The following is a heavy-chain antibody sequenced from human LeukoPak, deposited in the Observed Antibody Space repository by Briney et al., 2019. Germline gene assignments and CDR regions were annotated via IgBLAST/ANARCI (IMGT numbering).Heavy chain of an antibody. CDR3: AGSSGWSGVLDY. D-gene: IGHD6-19*01. Sequence: SETLSLACSVSGGSITAYFWTWIRRPAGKGLEWIGYISYSGSTNNNPSLKSRVTTSLDTSKNQFSLKLTSVTTADSAMYYCAGSSGWSGVLDYWGQGTLVTVSS. V-gene: IGHV4-59*01. CDR2: ISYSGST. CDR1: GGSITAYF. J-gene: IGHJ4*02.